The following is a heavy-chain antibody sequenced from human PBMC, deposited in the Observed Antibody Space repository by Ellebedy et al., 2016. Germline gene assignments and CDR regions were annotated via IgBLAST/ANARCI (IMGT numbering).Heavy chain of an antibody. J-gene: IGHJ4*02. CDR2: ISGGGDTI. CDR1: GFPFSKFF. Sequence: GESLKISXVASGFPFSKFFMSWVRQAPGEGLEWVSTISGGGDTIFSADSVKGRFTISRDNSRNTLYLQMNSLSVEDTAVYYCTRDGSEWSRDYWGQGTLVTVSS. D-gene: IGHD3-3*01. V-gene: IGHV3-23*01. CDR3: TRDGSEWSRDY.